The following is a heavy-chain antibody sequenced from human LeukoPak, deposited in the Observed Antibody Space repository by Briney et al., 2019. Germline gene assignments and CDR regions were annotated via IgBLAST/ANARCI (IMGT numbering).Heavy chain of an antibody. CDR3: ARQSEVTGSY. CDR2: MYYTGSS. J-gene: IGHJ4*02. CDR1: GGSISSTRYY. D-gene: IGHD2-21*02. V-gene: IGHV4-39*01. Sequence: ETLSLTCSVSGGSISSTRYYWGWIRQPPGKGLDWIGSMYYTGSSYYNPSLKSRVTISADTSKNQFSLKMSSVTAADTAVYYCARQSEVTGSYWGQGTLVTVSS.